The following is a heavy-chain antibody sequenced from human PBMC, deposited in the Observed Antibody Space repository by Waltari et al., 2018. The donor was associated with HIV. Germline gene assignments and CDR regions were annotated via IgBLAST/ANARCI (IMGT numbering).Heavy chain of an antibody. CDR2: IKPNSDAT. D-gene: IGHD3-10*01. V-gene: IGHV1-2*02. Sequence: QVQLVQSGAEVKKPGASVKVSCKASAYIFSNFYVHWVRQAPGQGPEWMGWIKPNSDATKVSQKFQGRVTLTRDTSINTFYMEISSLRPDDTAVYYCIGERFYGSGSYHRDAFDVWGQGTKVTVSS. J-gene: IGHJ3*01. CDR3: IGERFYGSGSYHRDAFDV. CDR1: AYIFSNFY.